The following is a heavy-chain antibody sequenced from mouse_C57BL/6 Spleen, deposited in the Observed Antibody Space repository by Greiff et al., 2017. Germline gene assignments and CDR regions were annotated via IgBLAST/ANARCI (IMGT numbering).Heavy chain of an antibody. CDR3: AREGYDGSSWFAY. CDR1: GYAFSSYW. V-gene: IGHV1-80*01. Sequence: LVESGAELVKPGASVKISCKASGYAFSSYWMNWVKQRPGKGLEWIGQIYPGDGDTNYNGKFKGKATLTADKSSSTAYMQLSSLTSEDSAVYFCAREGYDGSSWFAYWGQGTLVTVSA. D-gene: IGHD2-3*01. J-gene: IGHJ3*01. CDR2: IYPGDGDT.